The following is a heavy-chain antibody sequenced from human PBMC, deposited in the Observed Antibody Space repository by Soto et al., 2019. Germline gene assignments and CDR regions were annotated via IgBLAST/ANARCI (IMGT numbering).Heavy chain of an antibody. CDR1: GFTFSSYG. CDR2: ISYDGSNK. CDR3: AKQTRNLYYFDY. Sequence: GGSLRLSCAASGFTFSSYGMHCVRQAPGKGLEWVAVISYDGSNKYYADSVKGRFTISRDNSKNTLYLQMDSLRAEDTAVYYCAKQTRNLYYFDYWGQGTLVTVSS. V-gene: IGHV3-30*18. D-gene: IGHD1-1*01. J-gene: IGHJ4*02.